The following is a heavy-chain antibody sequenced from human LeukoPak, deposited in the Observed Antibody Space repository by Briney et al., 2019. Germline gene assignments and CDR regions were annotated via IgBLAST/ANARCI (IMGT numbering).Heavy chain of an antibody. V-gene: IGHV5-51*01. Sequence: GESLKISCKGSGYSFTSFWIGWVRQMPGKGLEWMGIIYPGDSDTKYSPSFQGQVTLSVDKSITTAYLQWSSLKASDTAMYYCARRMGTTEDFDYWGQGTLVTVSS. D-gene: IGHD1-7*01. J-gene: IGHJ4*02. CDR1: GYSFTSFW. CDR2: IYPGDSDT. CDR3: ARRMGTTEDFDY.